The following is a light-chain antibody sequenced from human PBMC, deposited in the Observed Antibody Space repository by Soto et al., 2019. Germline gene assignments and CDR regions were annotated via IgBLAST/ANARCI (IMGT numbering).Light chain of an antibody. CDR1: QSITTH. CDR2: GAS. J-gene: IGKJ1*01. CDR3: QQFNVWPRT. V-gene: IGKV3-15*01. Sequence: IVMTQSPGTLSLSAGDRATLSCRASQSITTHLAWYQQRPGQAPRLLMSGASTRATGISARFSGSGSGTEFTLTISSLQSEDFGVYYCQQFNVWPRTFGQGTKVDI.